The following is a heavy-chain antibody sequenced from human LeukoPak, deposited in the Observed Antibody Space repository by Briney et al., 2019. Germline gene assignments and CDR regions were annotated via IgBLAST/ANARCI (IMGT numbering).Heavy chain of an antibody. CDR2: ISSSSSYI. CDR1: GFTFSSYS. V-gene: IGHV3-21*01. J-gene: IGHJ4*02. Sequence: GGSLRLSCAASGFTFSSYSMNWVRQAPGKGLEWVSSISSSSSYIYYADSVKGRFTISRDNAKNSLYLQMNSLRAEDTAVYYCARDHMITFGGVIAGLVYFDYWGQGTLVTVSS. CDR3: ARDHMITFGGVIAGLVYFDY. D-gene: IGHD3-16*02.